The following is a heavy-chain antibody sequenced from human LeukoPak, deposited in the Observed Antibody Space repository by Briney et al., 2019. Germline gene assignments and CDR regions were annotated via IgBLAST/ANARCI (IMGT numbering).Heavy chain of an antibody. D-gene: IGHD6-19*01. V-gene: IGHV3-13*01. CDR1: GFTFIDYD. CDR2: IGIRGDT. CDR3: ARGGIQVSGIDEFDY. J-gene: IGHJ4*02. Sequence: GGSLRLSCAAFGFTFIDYDMHWVRQVIGKGLEWVSAIGIRGDTHYSGSVKGRFTISRENAESSLYLQMNSLRAEDTAVYYCARGGIQVSGIDEFDYWGQGTLVTVSS.